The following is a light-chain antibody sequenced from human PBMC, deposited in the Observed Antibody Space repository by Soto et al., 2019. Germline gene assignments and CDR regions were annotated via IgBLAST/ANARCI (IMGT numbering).Light chain of an antibody. CDR1: QSVSSYY. Sequence: EIVLTQSPGTLSLSPGERATLSCRASQSVSSYYLAWYQQKPGQAPRLLICAASSRATGIPDRFSGGGSGTDFTLTISRLEPEDFAVYYCQQYGSSPLTFGQGTRLEIK. J-gene: IGKJ5*01. CDR3: QQYGSSPLT. CDR2: AAS. V-gene: IGKV3-20*01.